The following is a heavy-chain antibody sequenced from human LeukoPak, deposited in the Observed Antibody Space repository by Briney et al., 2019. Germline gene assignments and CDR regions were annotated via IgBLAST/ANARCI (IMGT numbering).Heavy chain of an antibody. CDR1: GFTSDDYA. J-gene: IGHJ4*02. D-gene: IGHD6-13*01. V-gene: IGHV3-43*02. CDR3: AKGDRIAAAGAFNY. CDR2: ISGDGGST. Sequence: GSLRLSCAASGFTSDDYAMNWVRQPPGKGLEWVSLISGDGGSTYYADSVRGRFTISRDNSKNSLYLQMNSLRTEDSALYYCAKGDRIAAAGAFNYWGQGTLVTVSS.